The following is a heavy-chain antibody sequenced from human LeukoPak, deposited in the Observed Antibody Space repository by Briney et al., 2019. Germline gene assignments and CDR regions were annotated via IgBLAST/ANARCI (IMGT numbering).Heavy chain of an antibody. J-gene: IGHJ5*02. CDR1: GGSISSSSYY. CDR3: ARGLYTSNWYWFDP. D-gene: IGHD6-13*01. V-gene: IGHV4-39*07. Sequence: SETLSLTCTVSGGSISSSSYYWGWIRQPPGKGLEWIGSIYYSGSTYYNPSLKSRVTISVDTSENQFSLKLTSVTAADTAVYYCARGLYTSNWYWFDPWGQGTLVTVSS. CDR2: IYYSGST.